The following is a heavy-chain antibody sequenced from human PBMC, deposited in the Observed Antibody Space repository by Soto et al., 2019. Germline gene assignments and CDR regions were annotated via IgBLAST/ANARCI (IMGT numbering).Heavy chain of an antibody. D-gene: IGHD6-13*01. J-gene: IGHJ5*02. Sequence: EVQLVESGGGLVQPGGSLRLSCTGSGFTFSTNAINWVRQAPGKGLECVSTISGSGGTTYYADSGKGRFTISRDNSKKTRCLQMSILRAEDTAVYYCARNGPAAAMYNWFEPWGQGTLVTVSS. CDR3: ARNGPAAAMYNWFEP. V-gene: IGHV3-23*04. CDR2: ISGSGGTT. CDR1: GFTFSTNA.